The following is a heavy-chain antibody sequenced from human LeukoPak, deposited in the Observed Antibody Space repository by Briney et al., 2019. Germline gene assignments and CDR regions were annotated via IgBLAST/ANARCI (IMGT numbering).Heavy chain of an antibody. CDR1: GFTFSSYA. Sequence: GGSLRLSCAASGFTFSSYAIHWVRQAPDKGLEWVAIISYDGSNKYYADSVKGRFTISRDNSKNTLYLQMNSLRAEDTAVYYCARAGNAGAFDIWGQGTMVTVSS. CDR3: ARAGNAGAFDI. CDR2: ISYDGSNK. D-gene: IGHD1-1*01. J-gene: IGHJ3*02. V-gene: IGHV3-30-3*01.